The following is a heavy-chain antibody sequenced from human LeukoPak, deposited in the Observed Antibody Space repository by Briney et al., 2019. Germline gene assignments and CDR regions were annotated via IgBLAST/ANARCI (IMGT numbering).Heavy chain of an antibody. D-gene: IGHD2-2*01. CDR3: AKAKPKIVPAAQPYYYYYMDV. Sequence: GGSLRHSCAASGFTFSSYTMNWVRQAPGKGLEWVSIISTGSSHIHHADSVKGRFTISRDNAKNSLYLQMNGLRADDTAVYYCAKAKPKIVPAAQPYYYYYMDVWGKGTTVTISS. CDR1: GFTFSSYT. V-gene: IGHV3-21*04. J-gene: IGHJ6*03. CDR2: ISTGSSHI.